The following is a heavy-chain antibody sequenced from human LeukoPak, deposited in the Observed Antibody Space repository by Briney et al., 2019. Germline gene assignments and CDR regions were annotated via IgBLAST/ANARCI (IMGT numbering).Heavy chain of an antibody. CDR2: ISSSGSTV. CDR1: GFTFSDYY. CDR3: ARVYSSSWYYFEF. D-gene: IGHD6-13*01. J-gene: IGHJ4*02. V-gene: IGHV3-11*04. Sequence: GGSLRLSCAASGFTFSDYYMTWIRQAPGKGLEWISYISSSGSTVYYADSMRGRFTISRDNAKNSLYPQVDSLRAEDTAVYYCARVYSSSWYYFEFWGQGTLVTVSS.